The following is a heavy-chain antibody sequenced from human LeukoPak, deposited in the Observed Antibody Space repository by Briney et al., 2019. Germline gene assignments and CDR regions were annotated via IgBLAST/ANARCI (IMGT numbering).Heavy chain of an antibody. V-gene: IGHV3-23*01. CDR2: ISGNGDNT. Sequence: GGSLRLTCAASGFTFSNYGMSWVRQAPGKGLEWVSGISGNGDNTYYADSVKGRSSISRDNSKNTLYLQMDSLRAEDTAVYYCAKTNGYYDYWGRGTLVTVSS. J-gene: IGHJ4*02. CDR1: GFTFSNYG. CDR3: AKTNGYYDY. D-gene: IGHD3-22*01.